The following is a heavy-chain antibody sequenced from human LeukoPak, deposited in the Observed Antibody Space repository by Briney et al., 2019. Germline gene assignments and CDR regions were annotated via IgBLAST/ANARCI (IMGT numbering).Heavy chain of an antibody. CDR2: ISSSSSYI. D-gene: IGHD1-26*01. CDR3: ARDPLSGSYGEYYYYMDV. V-gene: IGHV3-21*01. J-gene: IGHJ6*03. Sequence: GGSLRLSCAASGFTFSSYSMNWVRRAPGKGLEWVSSISSSSSYIYYADSVKGRFTISRDNAKNSLYLQMNSLRAEDTAVYYCARDPLSGSYGEYYYYMDVWGKGTTVTVSS. CDR1: GFTFSSYS.